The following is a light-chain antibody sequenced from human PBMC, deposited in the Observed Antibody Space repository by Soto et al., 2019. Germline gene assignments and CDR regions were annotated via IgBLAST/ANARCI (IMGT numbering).Light chain of an antibody. Sequence: DIQMTQSPSTLSASVGDRFTITCRASQTISSWLAWYQQKPWKAPKLLIYKASTLKSGVPSRFSGSGSGTEFTLTISSLQPDDFATYYCQHYNSYSEAFGQGTKGDIK. CDR3: QHYNSYSEA. V-gene: IGKV1-5*03. J-gene: IGKJ1*01. CDR1: QTISSW. CDR2: KAS.